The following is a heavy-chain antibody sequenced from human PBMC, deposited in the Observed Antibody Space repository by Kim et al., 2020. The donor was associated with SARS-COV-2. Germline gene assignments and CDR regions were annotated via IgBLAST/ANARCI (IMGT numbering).Heavy chain of an antibody. CDR3: ARGNGWYGY. CDR2: IYYSGNT. Sequence: SETLSLTCTVSGGSMTNNYWTWIRQPPGKGLDWIGYIYYSGNTNYNPSLKSRVTISVDASKNQFPLKIISVTAADTAVYYCARGNGWYGYWGQGTLVTVSS. V-gene: IGHV4-59*13. D-gene: IGHD6-19*01. J-gene: IGHJ4*02. CDR1: GGSMTNNY.